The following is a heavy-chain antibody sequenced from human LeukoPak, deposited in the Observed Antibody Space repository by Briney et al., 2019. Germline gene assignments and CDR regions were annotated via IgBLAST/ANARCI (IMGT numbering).Heavy chain of an antibody. CDR3: AKINYVWGSYRYTDYFDY. Sequence: GGSLRLSCAASGFTFNSYWMHWVRQAPGKGLVWVSRINSDGSSTSYADSVKGRFTISRDNSKNTLYLQMNSLRAEDTAVYYCAKINYVWGSYRYTDYFDYWGQGTLVTVSS. V-gene: IGHV3-74*01. D-gene: IGHD3-16*02. CDR1: GFTFNSYW. J-gene: IGHJ4*02. CDR2: INSDGSST.